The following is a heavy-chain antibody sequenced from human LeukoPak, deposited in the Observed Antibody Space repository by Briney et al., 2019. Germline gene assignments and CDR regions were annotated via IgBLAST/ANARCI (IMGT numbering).Heavy chain of an antibody. V-gene: IGHV1-2*02. CDR3: ARVAARLGNWFDP. D-gene: IGHD6-6*01. CDR2: INPNSGGT. CDR1: GYTFTGYY. Sequence: GASVKVSCKASGYTFTGYYMHWVRQAPGQGLEWMGWINPNSGGTNYAQKFQGRVTMTRDTSISTAYMELSRLRSDDTAVYYCARVAARLGNWFDPWGQGTLVTVSS. J-gene: IGHJ5*02.